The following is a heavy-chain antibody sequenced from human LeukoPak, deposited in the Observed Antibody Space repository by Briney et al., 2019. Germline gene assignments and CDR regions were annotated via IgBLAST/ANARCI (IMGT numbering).Heavy chain of an antibody. Sequence: GGSLRLSCAASGFTFSSYAMSWVRQAPGKGLEWVSAISGSGGSTYYADSVKGRFTISRDNSKNTLYLQMNSLRAEDTAVYYCAKSPPHGDYTFYYFDYWGQGTLVTVSS. J-gene: IGHJ4*02. CDR3: AKSPPHGDYTFYYFDY. V-gene: IGHV3-23*01. CDR2: ISGSGGST. CDR1: GFTFSSYA. D-gene: IGHD4-17*01.